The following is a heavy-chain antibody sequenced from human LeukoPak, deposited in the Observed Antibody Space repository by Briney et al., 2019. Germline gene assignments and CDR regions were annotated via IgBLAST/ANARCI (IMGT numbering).Heavy chain of an antibody. CDR1: GGSISRGGYS. CDR2: NYHSGSN. D-gene: IGHD3-10*01. CDR3: ARGQLLWFGEFHNWFDP. V-gene: IGHV4-30-2*01. Sequence: SQTLSLTCAVSGGSISRGGYSWSWIRQPPGKGLEWIGYNYHSGSNYYNPSLKSRVTISVDRSKNQFSLKLSSVTAADTAVYYCARGQLLWFGEFHNWFDPWGQGTLVTVSS. J-gene: IGHJ5*02.